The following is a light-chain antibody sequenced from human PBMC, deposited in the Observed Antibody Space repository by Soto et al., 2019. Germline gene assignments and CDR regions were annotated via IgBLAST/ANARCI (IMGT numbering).Light chain of an antibody. CDR3: QQYGSSPIT. CDR1: QTVGSN. Sequence: EIVMTQSPATLSVSPGERATLSCRASQTVGSNLAWYQQKPGQPPRLLIYDAPTRATGVPDRFSGSGSGTDFTLTISRLEPEDFAVFYCQQYGSSPITFGQGTRL. V-gene: IGKV3-20*01. J-gene: IGKJ5*01. CDR2: DAP.